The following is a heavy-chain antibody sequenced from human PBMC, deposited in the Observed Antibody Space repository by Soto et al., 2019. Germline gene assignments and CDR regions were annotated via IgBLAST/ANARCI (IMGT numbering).Heavy chain of an antibody. J-gene: IGHJ4*02. CDR1: GFTFSNAW. Sequence: GGSLRLSCAASGFTFSNAWMNWVRQAPGKGLEWVGRIKSKTDGGTTDYAAPVKGRFTISRDDSKNTLYLQMNSLKTEDTAVYYCTTDPTGGSHPFDYWGQGTLVTVSS. CDR2: IKSKTDGGTT. D-gene: IGHD1-26*01. V-gene: IGHV3-15*07. CDR3: TTDPTGGSHPFDY.